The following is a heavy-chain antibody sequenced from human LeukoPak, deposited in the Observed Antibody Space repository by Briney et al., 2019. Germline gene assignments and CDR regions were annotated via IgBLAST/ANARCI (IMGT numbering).Heavy chain of an antibody. J-gene: IGHJ3*02. Sequence: PGGSRRLSCAASGFTFSSYSMNWVRQAPGKGLEWVSSISSSSSYIYYADSVKGQFTISRDNAKNSLYLQMNSLRAEDTAVYYCARDSVTHDAFDIWGQGTMVTVSS. CDR2: ISSSSSYI. CDR1: GFTFSSYS. CDR3: ARDSVTHDAFDI. D-gene: IGHD5-18*01. V-gene: IGHV3-21*01.